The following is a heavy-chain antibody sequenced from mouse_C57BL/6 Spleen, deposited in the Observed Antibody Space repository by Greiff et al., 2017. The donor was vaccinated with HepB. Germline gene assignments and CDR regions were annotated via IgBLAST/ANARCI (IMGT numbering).Heavy chain of an antibody. J-gene: IGHJ2*01. CDR1: GYAFSSYW. D-gene: IGHD6-1*01. CDR3: ARSPLGPYFDY. V-gene: IGHV1-80*01. Sequence: QVQLQQSGAELVKPGASVKISCKASGYAFSSYWMNWVKQRPGKGLEWIGQIYPGDGDTNYNGKFKGKATLTADKSSSTAYMQLSSLTSEDSAVYFCARSPLGPYFDYWGQGTTLTVSS. CDR2: IYPGDGDT.